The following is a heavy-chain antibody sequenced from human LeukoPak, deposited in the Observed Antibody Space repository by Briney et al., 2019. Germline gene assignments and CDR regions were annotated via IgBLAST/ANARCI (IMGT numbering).Heavy chain of an antibody. V-gene: IGHV4-59*08. D-gene: IGHD5-18*01. CDR3: ARPNGGYFDP. Sequence: SETLSLTCTVSGGSISSYYWSWIRQPPGKGLEWIGYIYYSGSTNYNPSLKSRVTISVDTSKNQFSLKLSSVTAADTAVYYYARPNGGYFDPWGQGTLVTVSS. CDR1: GGSISSYY. J-gene: IGHJ5*02. CDR2: IYYSGST.